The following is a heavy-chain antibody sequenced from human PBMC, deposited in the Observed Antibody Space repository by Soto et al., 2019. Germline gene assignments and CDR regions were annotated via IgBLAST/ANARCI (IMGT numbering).Heavy chain of an antibody. CDR2: TYSRSKWYN. CDR1: GDSVSSNTAS. D-gene: IGHD5-12*01. Sequence: SQTLSLTCVISGDSVSSNTASWNLVRQSPSRGLEWLGRTYSRSKWYNDYAVSVKSRIIINPDTSKNQFSLQLNSVTPEDTVVYYCAKGDNLGPKTGYAFDPWGQGILVTVSS. V-gene: IGHV6-1*01. J-gene: IGHJ5*02. CDR3: AKGDNLGPKTGYAFDP.